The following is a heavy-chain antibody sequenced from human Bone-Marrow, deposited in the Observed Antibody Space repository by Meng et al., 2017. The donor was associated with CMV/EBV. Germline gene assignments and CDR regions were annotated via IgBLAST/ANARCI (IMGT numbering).Heavy chain of an antibody. CDR2: IYYSGST. CDR3: ARDSGVDRDFWFDP. Sequence: SETLSLTCTVSGGSISSSSYYWGWIRQPPGKGLEWIGSIYYSGSTYCNPSLKSRVTISVDTSKNQFSLKLSSVTAADTAVYYCARDSGVDRDFWFDPWGQGTLVTVSS. CDR1: GGSISSSSYY. J-gene: IGHJ5*02. D-gene: IGHD3-10*01. V-gene: IGHV4-39*02.